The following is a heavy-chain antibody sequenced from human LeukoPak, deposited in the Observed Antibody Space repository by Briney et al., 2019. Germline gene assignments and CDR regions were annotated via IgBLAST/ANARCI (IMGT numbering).Heavy chain of an antibody. V-gene: IGHV3-64*01. CDR1: GFTFSNYG. Sequence: EGSLRLSCAASGFTFSNYGLHWVRQAPGKGLEYVSAISSNGGTTYYANSVKGRFTISRDNSKNTLYLQMGSLRAEDVAVYYCATGYDNSGYYQYWGQGTLVTVSS. CDR2: ISSNGGTT. J-gene: IGHJ4*02. D-gene: IGHD3-22*01. CDR3: ATGYDNSGYYQY.